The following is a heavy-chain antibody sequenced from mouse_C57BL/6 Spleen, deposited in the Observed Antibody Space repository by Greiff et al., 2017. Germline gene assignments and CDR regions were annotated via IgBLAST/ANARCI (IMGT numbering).Heavy chain of an antibody. Sequence: QVQLQQPGAELVKPGASVKLSCKASGYTFTSYWLHWVKQRPGRGLEWIGRIDPNSGGTKYNEKFKSKATLTVGKPSSTAYMQLSSLTSEDSAVYYCARSNHYGSSYWYFDVWGTGTTVTVSS. CDR2: IDPNSGGT. J-gene: IGHJ1*03. CDR1: GYTFTSYW. D-gene: IGHD1-1*01. V-gene: IGHV1-72*01. CDR3: ARSNHYGSSYWYFDV.